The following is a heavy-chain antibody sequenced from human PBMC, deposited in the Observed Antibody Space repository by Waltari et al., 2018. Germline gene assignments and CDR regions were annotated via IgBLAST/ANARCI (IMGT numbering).Heavy chain of an antibody. Sequence: QVQLVQSGAEVKKPGSSVKVSCKASGGTLSSYTISWVRQAPGQGLEWMGRIIPILGIANYAQKFQGRVTITADKSTSTAYMELSSLRSEDTAVYYCARDLDYDFWSGYSDWGQGTLVTVSS. CDR2: IIPILGIA. J-gene: IGHJ4*02. D-gene: IGHD3-3*01. V-gene: IGHV1-69*08. CDR1: GGTLSSYT. CDR3: ARDLDYDFWSGYSD.